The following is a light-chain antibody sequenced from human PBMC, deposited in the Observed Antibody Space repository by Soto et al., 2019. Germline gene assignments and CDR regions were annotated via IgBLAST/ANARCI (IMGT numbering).Light chain of an antibody. V-gene: IGKV3-20*01. CDR1: QSFSSSY. CDR2: GAS. CDR3: QQYGSSPWT. Sequence: IRLTQSPCTLSLSPGKRATLSCRASQSFSSSYLAWYQQKPGQAPRLLIYGASSRATGIPDRFSGSGSGTDFTLAISRLQPEDVAVDYCQQYGSSPWTFGQGTKV. J-gene: IGKJ1*01.